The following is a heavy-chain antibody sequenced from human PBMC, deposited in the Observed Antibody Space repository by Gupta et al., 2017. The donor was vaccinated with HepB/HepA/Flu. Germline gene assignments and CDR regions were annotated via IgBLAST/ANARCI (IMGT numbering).Heavy chain of an antibody. CDR1: GFTFSRYW. Sequence: EVQLVESGGGLVQPGGSLRLSCAASGFTFSRYWMSWVRQAPGKGLEWVADINPDGSEKYYVDSVKGRFTFSRENAKSSLYLQMNSLRAEDTAVYYCARLGTSGGSCYSQWGQGTLVTVSS. V-gene: IGHV3-7*01. CDR3: ARLGTSGGSCYSQ. D-gene: IGHD2-15*01. CDR2: INPDGSEK. J-gene: IGHJ4*02.